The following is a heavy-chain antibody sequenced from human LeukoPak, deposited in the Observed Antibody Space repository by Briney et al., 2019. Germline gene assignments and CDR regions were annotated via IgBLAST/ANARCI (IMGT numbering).Heavy chain of an antibody. CDR3: ARSGGSCYSVGGHPCYYGIDV. J-gene: IGHJ6*02. D-gene: IGHD2-15*01. CDR1: GYTFTSYY. Sequence: ASVKVSCKASGYTFTSYYMHWVRQAPGQGLEWMGIINPSGGSTSYAQKFQGRVTMTRDTSTSTVYMELSSLRSEDTAVYYCARSGGSCYSVGGHPCYYGIDVWGQGTTVTVSS. CDR2: INPSGGST. V-gene: IGHV1-46*01.